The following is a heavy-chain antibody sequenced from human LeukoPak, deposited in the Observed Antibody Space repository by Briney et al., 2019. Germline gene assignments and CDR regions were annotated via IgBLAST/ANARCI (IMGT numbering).Heavy chain of an antibody. J-gene: IGHJ6*03. CDR1: GFTFSSYS. D-gene: IGHD3-3*02. V-gene: IGHV3-30*02. CDR2: IRYDGSNK. Sequence: GGSLRLSCAASGFTFSSYSMMWVRQAPGKGLEWVAFIRYDGSNKYYADSVKGRFTISRDNSKNTLYLQMNSLRAEDTAVYYCAKDAVRPFYYYYYMDVWGKGTTVTITS. CDR3: AKDAVRPFYYYYYMDV.